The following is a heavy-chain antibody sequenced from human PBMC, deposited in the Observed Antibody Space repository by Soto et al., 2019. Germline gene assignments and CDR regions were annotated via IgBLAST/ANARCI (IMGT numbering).Heavy chain of an antibody. CDR3: ARDLLTMVRGAHGLGY. V-gene: IGHV1-46*01. CDR1: GYTFTSYY. Sequence: GASVKVSCKASGYTFTSYYMHWVRQAPGRGLEWMGIINPSGGSTSYAQKFQGRVTMTRDTSTSTVYMELSSLRSEDTAVYYCARDLLTMVRGAHGLGYWGQGTLVTVSS. CDR2: INPSGGST. D-gene: IGHD3-10*01. J-gene: IGHJ4*02.